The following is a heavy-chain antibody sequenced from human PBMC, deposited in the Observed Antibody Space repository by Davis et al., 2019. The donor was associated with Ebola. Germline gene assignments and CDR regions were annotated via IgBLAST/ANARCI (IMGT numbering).Heavy chain of an antibody. Sequence: GGSLRLSCAASGFTFSSYSMNWVRQAPGKGLEWVANIKQDGSEKYYVDSVKGRFTISRDNSKNTLYLQMNSLRAEDTAVYYCSRGPYDFWSGWENWGQGTLVTVSS. CDR1: GFTFSSYS. J-gene: IGHJ4*02. CDR2: IKQDGSEK. CDR3: SRGPYDFWSGWEN. V-gene: IGHV3-7*01. D-gene: IGHD3-3*01.